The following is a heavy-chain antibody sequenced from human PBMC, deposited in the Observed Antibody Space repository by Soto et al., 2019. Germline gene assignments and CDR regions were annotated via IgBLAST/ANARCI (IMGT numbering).Heavy chain of an antibody. CDR1: GGSFSGYY. J-gene: IGHJ6*02. V-gene: IGHV4-34*01. CDR2: INHSGIT. CDR3: ARGAIFGVVNKGYYYYYYGMDV. Sequence: SETLSLTCAVYGGSFSGYYWSWIRQPPGKGLEWIGEINHSGITNYNPSLKSRVTISVDTSKNQFSLKLSSVTAADTAVYYCARGAIFGVVNKGYYYYYYGMDVWGQGTTVTVSS. D-gene: IGHD3-3*01.